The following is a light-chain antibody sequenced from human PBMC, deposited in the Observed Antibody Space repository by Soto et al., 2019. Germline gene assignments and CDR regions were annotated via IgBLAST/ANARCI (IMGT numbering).Light chain of an antibody. CDR2: GAS. CDR1: QSVCSN. J-gene: IGKJ1*01. V-gene: IGKV3-15*01. CDR3: QQHNNWPPWT. Sequence: EIVMTQSPATLSVSPGERATLSCRASQSVCSNLAWDQQKPAQAPRLLMYGASTRATGIPDRFSGSGSGTELTLTTSSRQPEDFAVYYCQQHNNWPPWTFAQGTKVEIK.